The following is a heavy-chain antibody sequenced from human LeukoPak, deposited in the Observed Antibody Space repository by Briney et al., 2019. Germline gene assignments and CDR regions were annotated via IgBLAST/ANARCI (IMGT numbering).Heavy chain of an antibody. CDR2: INAGNGNT. D-gene: IGHD3-16*01. CDR1: GYTSTSYA. CDR3: ARRLKVGYGMDV. J-gene: IGHJ6*02. Sequence: ASVKVSCKAPGYTSTSYAMHWVRQAPGQRLEWMGWINAGNGNTKYSQKFQGRVTMTRDTSTSTVYMELSSLRSEDTAVYYCARRLKVGYGMDVWGQGTTVTVSS. V-gene: IGHV1-3*01.